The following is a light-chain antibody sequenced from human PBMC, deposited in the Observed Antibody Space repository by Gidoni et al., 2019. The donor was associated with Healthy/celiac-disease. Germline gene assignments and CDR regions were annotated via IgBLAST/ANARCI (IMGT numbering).Light chain of an antibody. J-gene: IGKJ3*01. V-gene: IGKV1-39*01. CDR1: QSISSY. CDR3: QQSYSTPFT. Sequence: DIQMTQTPSSLSASVGDRVTITCRASQSISSYLNWYQQKPGKAPKLLTYAASSLQSGVPSRFSGSGSGTDFTLSISSLQPEDFATCYCQQSYSTPFTFGPGTKVDIK. CDR2: AAS.